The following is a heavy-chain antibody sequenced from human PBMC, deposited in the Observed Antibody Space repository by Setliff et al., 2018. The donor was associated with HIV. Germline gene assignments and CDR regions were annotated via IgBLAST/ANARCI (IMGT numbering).Heavy chain of an antibody. D-gene: IGHD6-6*01. Sequence: VASVKVSCKASGYTFTNYYIHWVRQAPGQGLDWMGIINPTVGSTTYAQKFQGRGTMTRDTSTSTVYVELSRLTSEDTAVYYCARDPAPSSSASYFQHWGQGTPVTVSS. CDR2: INPTVGST. CDR1: GYTFTNYY. V-gene: IGHV1-46*01. CDR3: ARDPAPSSSASYFQH. J-gene: IGHJ1*01.